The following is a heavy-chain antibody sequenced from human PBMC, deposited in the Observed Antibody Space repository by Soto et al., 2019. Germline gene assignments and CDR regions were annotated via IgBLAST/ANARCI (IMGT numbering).Heavy chain of an antibody. D-gene: IGHD3-22*01. CDR3: ARGTAITMIALYGMDV. Sequence: SETLSLTCTVSGGSVSSGSYYWSWIRQPPGKGLEWIGYIYYSGSTNYNPSLKSRVTISVDTSKNQFSLKLSSVTAADTAVYYCARGTAITMIALYGMDVWGQGTTVTVSS. CDR2: IYYSGST. V-gene: IGHV4-61*01. CDR1: GGSVSSGSYY. J-gene: IGHJ6*02.